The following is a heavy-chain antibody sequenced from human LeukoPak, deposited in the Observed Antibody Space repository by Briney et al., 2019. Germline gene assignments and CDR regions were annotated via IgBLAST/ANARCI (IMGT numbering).Heavy chain of an antibody. CDR3: ARDSVTTHYVSGSYYEAFDI. D-gene: IGHD3-10*01. CDR2: IYYSGST. CDR1: GGSISSYY. V-gene: IGHV4-59*01. Sequence: SETLSLTCTVSGGSISSYYWSWIRQPPGKGLEWIGYIYYSGSTNYNPSLKSRVTISVDTSKNQVSLKLSSVTAADTAVYYCARDSVTTHYVSGSYYEAFDIWGQGTMVTVSS. J-gene: IGHJ3*02.